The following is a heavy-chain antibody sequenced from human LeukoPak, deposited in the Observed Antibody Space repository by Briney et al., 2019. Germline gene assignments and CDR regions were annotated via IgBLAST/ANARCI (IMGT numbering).Heavy chain of an antibody. CDR2: ISWNSGSI. Sequence: GGSLRLSCAASGFTFDDYAMHWVRHAPGKGLEWVSGISWNSGSIGYADSVKGRFTISRDNAKNSLYLQMNSLRAEDTALYYCAKDMLSDPTLFDYWGQGTLVTVSS. CDR3: AKDMLSDPTLFDY. V-gene: IGHV3-9*01. CDR1: GFTFDDYA. D-gene: IGHD2-21*02. J-gene: IGHJ4*02.